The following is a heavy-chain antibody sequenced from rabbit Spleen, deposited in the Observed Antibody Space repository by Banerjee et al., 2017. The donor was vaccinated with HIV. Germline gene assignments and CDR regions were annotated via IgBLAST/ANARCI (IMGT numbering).Heavy chain of an antibody. V-gene: IGHV1S47*01. J-gene: IGHJ3*01. CDR2: IYPSFGVT. CDR1: GFDFSNYG. D-gene: IGHD2-1*01. Sequence: QEQLVESGGGLVQPGGSLKLSCKASGFDFSNYGVSWVRQAPGKGLEWIGYIYPSFGVTNYANSVKGRFTISSDSAQNTVFLQMTSLTASDTATYFCVRGYDDYGDYTRLDLWGPGTLVTVS. CDR3: VRGYDDYGDYTRLDL.